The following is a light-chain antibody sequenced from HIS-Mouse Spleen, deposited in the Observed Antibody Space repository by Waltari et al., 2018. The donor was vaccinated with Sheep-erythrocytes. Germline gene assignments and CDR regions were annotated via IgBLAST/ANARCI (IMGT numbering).Light chain of an antibody. Sequence: QSALTQPRSVSGSPGQSVTTSCTGTSSDVGGYNYVSWYQQHPGKAPKFMIYDVSKPPVGVPDRFAGTKSVNTANLTISRLQAKDEADYFCCPYAGSYTQVFATGTKVTGL. CDR2: DVS. CDR3: CPYAGSYTQV. V-gene: IGLV2-11*01. CDR1: SSDVGGYNY. J-gene: IGLJ1*01.